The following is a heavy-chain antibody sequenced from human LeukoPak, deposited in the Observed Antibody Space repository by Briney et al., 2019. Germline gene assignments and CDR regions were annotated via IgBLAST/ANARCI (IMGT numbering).Heavy chain of an antibody. CDR2: LKSDGSST. Sequence: PGGSLRLSCAASGFKLSSYYMDWVRQGPGKGLVWVSRLKSDGSSTKYADSVRGRFTISRDDAKNTLYLQMTSVRVEDAAVYYCARTTMETQYFDRWGQGTLVIVSS. D-gene: IGHD1-1*01. CDR1: GFKLSSYY. J-gene: IGHJ4*02. CDR3: ARTTMETQYFDR. V-gene: IGHV3-74*03.